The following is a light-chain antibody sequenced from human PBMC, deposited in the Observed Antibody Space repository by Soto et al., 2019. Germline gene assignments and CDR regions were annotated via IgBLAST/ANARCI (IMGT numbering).Light chain of an antibody. CDR3: QQSYSTPRT. V-gene: IGKV1-39*01. CDR1: QSISSY. CDR2: AAS. Sequence: DIQMTQSPSSLSASVGDRVNITCRASQSISSYLNWYQHKPGKAPNLLIYAASILQSGVPSRFTGSGSGTSFTLTISSLQPEDFASYFCQQSYSTPRTFGQGSNLEI. J-gene: IGKJ2*02.